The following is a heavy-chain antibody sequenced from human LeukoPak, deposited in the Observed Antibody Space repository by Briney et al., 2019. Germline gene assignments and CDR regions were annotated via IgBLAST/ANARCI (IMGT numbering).Heavy chain of an antibody. CDR1: GFTFSSYA. V-gene: IGHV3-30-3*01. D-gene: IGHD3-22*01. Sequence: GGSLRLSCAASGFTFSSYAMHWVRQAPGKGLEWVAVISYDGSNKYYADSVKGRFTISRDNSRNTLYLQMNSLRAEDTAVYYCASPEPAYYYDSSGLPSGYWGQGTLVTVSS. CDR3: ASPEPAYYYDSSGLPSGY. CDR2: ISYDGSNK. J-gene: IGHJ4*02.